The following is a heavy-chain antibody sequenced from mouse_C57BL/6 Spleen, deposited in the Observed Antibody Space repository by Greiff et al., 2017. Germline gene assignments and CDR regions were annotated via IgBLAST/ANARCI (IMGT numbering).Heavy chain of an antibody. Sequence: VQLQQPGAELVRPGSSVKLSCKASGYTFTSYWMHWVKQRPIQGLEWIGNIDPSDSETHYNQKFKDKATLTVDKSSSTAYMQLSSLTSEDSAVYYCAREGYYYGSRDWYFDVWGTGTTVTVSS. CDR2: IDPSDSET. V-gene: IGHV1-52*01. CDR1: GYTFTSYW. D-gene: IGHD1-1*01. J-gene: IGHJ1*03. CDR3: AREGYYYGSRDWYFDV.